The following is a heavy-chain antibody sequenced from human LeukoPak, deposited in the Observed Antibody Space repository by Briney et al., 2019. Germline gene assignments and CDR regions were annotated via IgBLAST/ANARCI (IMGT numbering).Heavy chain of an antibody. CDR2: ITWDGTDT. CDR1: GFTFDDYT. CDR3: AKDIESGSYYRGFDY. J-gene: IGHJ4*02. V-gene: IGHV3-43*01. D-gene: IGHD1-26*01. Sequence: PGGSLRLSCAASGFTFDDYTMHWVRQAPWKGLEWVSLITWDGTDTSYADSVRGRFTISRDNSKNSLYLQMNSLRTEDTAFYYCAKDIESGSYYRGFDYWGQGALVTVSS.